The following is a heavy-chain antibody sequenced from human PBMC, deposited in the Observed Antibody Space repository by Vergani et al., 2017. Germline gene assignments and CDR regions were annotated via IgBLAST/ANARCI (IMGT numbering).Heavy chain of an antibody. D-gene: IGHD1-1*01. J-gene: IGHJ1*01. CDR2: ISYDGTQK. Sequence: QVHLVESGGGVVQPGRSLRLSCVVSGCTSSYYGMHWVRQAPGKGLEWVAVISYDGTQKYYADSVKGRFTISRDNSKSTLYRQMNSLRTEDTAVYYCATKSCGTPGCQIGYFREWGQGTLVTVSS. CDR3: ATKSCGTPGCQIGYFRE. CDR1: GCTSSYYG. V-gene: IGHV3-30*03.